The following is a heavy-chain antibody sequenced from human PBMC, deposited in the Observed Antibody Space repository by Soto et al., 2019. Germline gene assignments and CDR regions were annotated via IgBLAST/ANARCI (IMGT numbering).Heavy chain of an antibody. Sequence: GGSLRLSCAASGFTFDDYTMHWVRQVPGKGLEWVAGINWNSVNIAYADSVKGRFTISRDNAKNALYLQMNSLRPEDTALYYRAKVQDYGGNSNVWGQGTAVTVSS. CDR2: INWNSVNI. CDR1: GFTFDDYT. CDR3: AKVQDYGGNSNV. D-gene: IGHD4-17*01. J-gene: IGHJ6*02. V-gene: IGHV3-9*01.